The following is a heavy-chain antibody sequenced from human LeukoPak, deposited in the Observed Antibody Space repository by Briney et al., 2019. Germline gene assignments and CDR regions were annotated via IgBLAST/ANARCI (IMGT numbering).Heavy chain of an antibody. CDR2: ISAYNGNT. CDR3: AREDYGDYSFDP. Sequence: GASVKVSCKASGGTFSSYAISWVRQAPGQGLEWMGWISAYNGNTNYAQKLQGRVTMTTDTSTSTAYMELRSLRSDDTAVYYCAREDYGDYSFDPWGQGTLVTVSS. V-gene: IGHV1-18*01. D-gene: IGHD4-17*01. J-gene: IGHJ5*02. CDR1: GGTFSSYA.